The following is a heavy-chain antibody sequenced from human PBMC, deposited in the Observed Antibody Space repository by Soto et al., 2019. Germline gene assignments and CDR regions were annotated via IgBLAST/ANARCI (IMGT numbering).Heavy chain of an antibody. Sequence: ASVKVSCKASGYTFTGYYMHWVRQAPGQGLEWMGWINPNSGGTNYAQKFQGWVTMTRDTSISTAYMELSRLRSDDTAVYYCARDLLIPGIAAEPTALAWVYGMDVWGQGTTVTVSS. D-gene: IGHD6-13*01. J-gene: IGHJ6*02. CDR2: INPNSGGT. CDR1: GYTFTGYY. V-gene: IGHV1-2*04. CDR3: ARDLLIPGIAAEPTALAWVYGMDV.